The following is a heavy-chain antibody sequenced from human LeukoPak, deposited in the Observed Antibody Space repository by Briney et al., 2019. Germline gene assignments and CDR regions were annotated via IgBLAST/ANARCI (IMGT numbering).Heavy chain of an antibody. V-gene: IGHV3-30-3*01. CDR3: AKSVAAVSDEYYFDY. CDR2: ISYDGSNK. J-gene: IGHJ4*02. D-gene: IGHD6-13*01. CDR1: GFTFSSYA. Sequence: GGSLRLSCAASGFTFSSYAMHWVRQAPGKGLEWVAVISYDGSNKYYADSVKGRFTISRDNSKNTLYLQMNSLRAEDTALYYCAKSVAAVSDEYYFDYWGQGTLVTVSS.